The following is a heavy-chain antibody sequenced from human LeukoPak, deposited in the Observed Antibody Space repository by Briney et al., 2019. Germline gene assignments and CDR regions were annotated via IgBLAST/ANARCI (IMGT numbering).Heavy chain of an antibody. CDR3: VRESGFSSVFDY. CDR1: GFTFSSYS. Sequence: GGSLRLSCAASGFTFSSYSMSWVRQAPRKGLEWVAYISTHSGTVDYADSVKGRFTISRDNAKNSLHLQMNSLRAEDTAVYYCVRESGFSSVFDYWGQGTLVTVSS. D-gene: IGHD6-19*01. V-gene: IGHV3-48*04. CDR2: ISTHSGTV. J-gene: IGHJ4*02.